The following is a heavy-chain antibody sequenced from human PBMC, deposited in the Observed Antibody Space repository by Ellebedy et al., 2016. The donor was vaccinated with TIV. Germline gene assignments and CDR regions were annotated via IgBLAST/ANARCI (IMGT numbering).Heavy chain of an antibody. CDR1: GFTVSSTY. V-gene: IGHV3-66*01. CDR2: TTQSGAT. J-gene: IGHJ3*02. D-gene: IGHD2/OR15-2a*01. Sequence: GGSLRLSCAASGFTVSSTYMSWVRQAPGKGLEWVALTTQSGATYYADSVKGRFTMSRDSSQNTLRLQMKSPRVEDTAVYFCARETFNDVDLIVWGVLDIWGQGTMVAVSS. CDR3: ARETFNDVDLIVWGVLDI.